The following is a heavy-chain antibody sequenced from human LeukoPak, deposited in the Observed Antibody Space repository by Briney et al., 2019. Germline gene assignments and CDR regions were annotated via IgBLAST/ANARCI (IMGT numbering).Heavy chain of an antibody. CDR2: INHSGST. CDR3: ARELGLRLGELSLSPYYFDY. V-gene: IGHV4-34*01. CDR1: GGSFSGYY. Sequence: SETLSLTCAVYGGSFSGYYWSWIRQPPGKGLEWIGEINHSGSTNYNPSLKSRVTISVDTSKNQFSLKLSSVTAADTAVYYCARELGLRLGELSLSPYYFDYWGQGTLVTVSS. J-gene: IGHJ4*02. D-gene: IGHD3-16*02.